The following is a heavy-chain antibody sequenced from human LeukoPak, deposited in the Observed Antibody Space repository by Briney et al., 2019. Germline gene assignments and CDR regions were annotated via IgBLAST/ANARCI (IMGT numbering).Heavy chain of an antibody. D-gene: IGHD1-14*01. CDR1: GFTFQLYA. Sequence: PGGSLRLSCAASGFTFQLYAMSWVRLAPGKGLRWVASMCGTAGCTFYTDSVKGRFTISRDNSKDTIYLQTNDLRADDTAIYYCARDRPNYHQAKGHYYNRDGDHWRQETPVTVSS. CDR3: ARDRPNYHQAKGHYYNRDGDH. V-gene: IGHV3-23*01. J-gene: IGHJ5*02. CDR2: MCGTAGCT.